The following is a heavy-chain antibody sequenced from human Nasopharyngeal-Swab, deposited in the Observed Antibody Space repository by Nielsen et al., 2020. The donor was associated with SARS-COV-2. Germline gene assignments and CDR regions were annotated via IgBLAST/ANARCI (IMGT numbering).Heavy chain of an antibody. J-gene: IGHJ6*02. CDR2: INHSGSN. V-gene: IGHV4-34*01. D-gene: IGHD3-3*01. Sequence: SETLSLTCAVYGGSFSGYYWSWIRQPPGKGLEWIGEINHSGSNNYNPSLKSRVTISVDTSKNQFSLRLSSVTAADTAVYYCARDNFWSGHYHVWVQGTTVTVSS. CDR3: ARDNFWSGHYHV. CDR1: GGSFSGYY.